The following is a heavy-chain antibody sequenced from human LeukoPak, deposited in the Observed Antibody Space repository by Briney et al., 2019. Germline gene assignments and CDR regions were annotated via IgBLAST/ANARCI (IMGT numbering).Heavy chain of an antibody. Sequence: PGGSLRLSCTTSGFTFGDYGLSWFRQGPGKGLQWVGFIRSKTYGGTIEYAASVKGRFTISRDDSKSIAYLQMNSLKTEDTAAYYCARAPYYDFILDYWGQGTLVTVSS. CDR1: GFTFGDYG. CDR3: ARAPYYDFILDY. J-gene: IGHJ4*02. D-gene: IGHD3-3*01. CDR2: IRSKTYGGTI. V-gene: IGHV3-49*03.